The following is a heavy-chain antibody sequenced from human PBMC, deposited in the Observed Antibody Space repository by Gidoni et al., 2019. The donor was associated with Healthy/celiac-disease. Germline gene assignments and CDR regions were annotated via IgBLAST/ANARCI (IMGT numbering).Heavy chain of an antibody. V-gene: IGHV1-69*12. CDR3: ARVLRDSSGYAFDI. J-gene: IGHJ3*02. CDR1: AATFSSYA. CDR2: IIPILGTA. Sequence: QVQLVQSGADVKQPGSSVKVPCKASAATFSSYAISWVRQSPGQGLEWMGGIIPILGTANYAQKCQGRVTITADESTSTAYMELSSLRSEDTDVYYCARVLRDSSGYAFDIWGQGTMVTVSS. D-gene: IGHD3-22*01.